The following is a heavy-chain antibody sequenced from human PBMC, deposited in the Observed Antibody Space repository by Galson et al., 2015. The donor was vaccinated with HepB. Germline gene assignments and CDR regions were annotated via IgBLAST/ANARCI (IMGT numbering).Heavy chain of an antibody. CDR2: VSDDGNHE. CDR1: GFTFSTYA. D-gene: IGHD3-22*01. Sequence: LRLSCAASGFTFSTYAMHWVRQAPGKGLEWVAVVSDDGNHEYYADSVKGRFIISRDNSKKTLYLQMNSLRAEDTAVYYCVRGATTIIVVIMRDWGQGTLVTVSS. CDR3: VRGATTIIVVIMRD. J-gene: IGHJ4*02. V-gene: IGHV3-30*04.